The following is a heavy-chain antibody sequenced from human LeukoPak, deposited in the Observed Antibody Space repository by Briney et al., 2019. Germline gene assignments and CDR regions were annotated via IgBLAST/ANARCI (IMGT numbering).Heavy chain of an antibody. D-gene: IGHD6-13*01. J-gene: IGHJ4*02. CDR2: IYYSGST. CDR3: ASSIAAAGPYYFDY. Sequence: PSETLSLTCTVSGGSISSHYWSWIRQPPGKGLEGIGYIYYSGSTNYNPSLKRRVTISVDTSKNQFSLKLSSVTAADTAVYYCASSIAAAGPYYFDYWGQGTLVTVSS. V-gene: IGHV4-59*11. CDR1: GGSISSHY.